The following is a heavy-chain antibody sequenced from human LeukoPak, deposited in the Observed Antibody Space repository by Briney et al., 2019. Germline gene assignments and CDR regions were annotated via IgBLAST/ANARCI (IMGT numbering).Heavy chain of an antibody. V-gene: IGHV4-34*01. Sequence: PSETLSLTCAVYGGSFSGYYWSWIRQPPGKGLEWIGEINHSGSTNYNPSLKSRVTISVDTSKNQFSLKLSSVTAADTAVYYCAREVIAAAGLNWFDPWGQGTLVTVSS. J-gene: IGHJ5*02. CDR2: INHSGST. CDR1: GGSFSGYY. D-gene: IGHD6-13*01. CDR3: AREVIAAAGLNWFDP.